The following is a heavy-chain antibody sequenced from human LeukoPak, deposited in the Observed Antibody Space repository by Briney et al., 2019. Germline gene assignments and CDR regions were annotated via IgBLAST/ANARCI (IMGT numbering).Heavy chain of an antibody. Sequence: GGSLRLSCAASGFTFSDYYMSWIRQAPGKGLEWVSYISSSGSTIYYADSVKGRFTISRDNAKNSLYLQMNSLRAEDTAVYYCARASRNWNDVGNFDYWGQGTLVTVSS. CDR1: GFTFSDYY. CDR2: ISSSGSTI. D-gene: IGHD1-20*01. J-gene: IGHJ4*02. V-gene: IGHV3-11*04. CDR3: ARASRNWNDVGNFDY.